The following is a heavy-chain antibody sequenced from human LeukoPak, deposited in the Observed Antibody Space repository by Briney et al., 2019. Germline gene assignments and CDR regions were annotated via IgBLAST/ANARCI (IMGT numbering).Heavy chain of an antibody. CDR1: GFSFSDYY. Sequence: GSLRLSCAASGFSFSDYYMAWIRQPPGKGLEWIGEINHSGSTNYNPSLKSRVTISVDTSKNQFSLKLSSVTAADTAVYYCARGLSIRGVIIDKLYYFDYWGQGTLVTVSS. V-gene: IGHV4-34*01. CDR2: INHSGST. J-gene: IGHJ4*02. D-gene: IGHD3-10*01. CDR3: ARGLSIRGVIIDKLYYFDY.